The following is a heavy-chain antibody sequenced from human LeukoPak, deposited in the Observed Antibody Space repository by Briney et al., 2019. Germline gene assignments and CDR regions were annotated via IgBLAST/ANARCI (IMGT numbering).Heavy chain of an antibody. CDR2: IYSGGST. D-gene: IGHD2-15*01. J-gene: IGHJ6*02. V-gene: IGHV3-66*01. CDR3: ARAPRYCSGGSCYSYYYYGMDV. CDR1: GFTVGSNY. Sequence: GGSLRLSCAASGFTVGSNYMSWVRQAPGKGLEWVSVIYSGGSTYYADSVKDRFNISRDNSKNTLYLQMNSLRVEDTAVYYCARAPRYCSGGSCYSYYYYGMDVWGQGTTVTVSS.